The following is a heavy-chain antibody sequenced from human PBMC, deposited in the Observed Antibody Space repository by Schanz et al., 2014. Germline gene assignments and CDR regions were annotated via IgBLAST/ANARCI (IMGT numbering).Heavy chain of an antibody. CDR3: ARGVRRGDGKNGYYNWFDP. CDR2: VNYIGST. D-gene: IGHD3-22*01. Sequence: QVQLQESGPGLVKPSETLSLTCTVSAAFISRYYWSWVRQAPGKGLEWIGYVNYIGSTKYNPSLESRVTISADTSKNQFSLNLISVTAADTAVYYCARGVRRGDGKNGYYNWFDPWGQGTLVTVSS. CDR1: AAFISRYY. V-gene: IGHV4-59*01. J-gene: IGHJ5*02.